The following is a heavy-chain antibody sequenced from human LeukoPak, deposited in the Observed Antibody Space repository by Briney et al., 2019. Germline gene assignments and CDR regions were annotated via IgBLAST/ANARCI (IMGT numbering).Heavy chain of an antibody. CDR3: ANDGLQLRFFDY. J-gene: IGHJ4*02. CDR2: ISGSGGST. Sequence: GGSLRLSCAASGFTFSSYAMSWVRQAPGKGLEWVSAISGSGGSTYYADSVKGRFTIARDNSKNTLYLQMNSLRAEDTAVYYCANDGLQLRFFDYWGQGTLVTVSS. CDR1: GFTFSSYA. D-gene: IGHD5-12*01. V-gene: IGHV3-23*01.